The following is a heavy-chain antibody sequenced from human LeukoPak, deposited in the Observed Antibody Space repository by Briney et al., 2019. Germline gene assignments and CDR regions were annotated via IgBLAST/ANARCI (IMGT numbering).Heavy chain of an antibody. V-gene: IGHV3-21*01. Sequence: GGSLRLSCAASGFTFSSYSMNWVRQAPGKGLEWVSSISSSSYIYYADSVKGRFTISRDNAKNSLYLQMNSLRAEDTAVYYCARDSGRDAFDIWGQGTMVTVSS. CDR3: ARDSGRDAFDI. CDR2: ISSSSYI. CDR1: GFTFSSYS. D-gene: IGHD2-15*01. J-gene: IGHJ3*02.